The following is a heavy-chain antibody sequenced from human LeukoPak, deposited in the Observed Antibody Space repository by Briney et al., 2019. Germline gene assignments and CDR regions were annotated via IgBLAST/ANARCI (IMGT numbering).Heavy chain of an antibody. D-gene: IGHD1-26*01. CDR3: ARLGWELGNWDY. CDR2: IWYDGSNK. J-gene: IGHJ4*02. Sequence: GGSLRLSCAASGFTFSSYGMHWVRQAPGKGLEWVAVIWYDGSNKYYADSVKGRFTISRDNSKNTLYLQMNSLRAEDTAVYYCARLGWELGNWDYWGQGILVTVSS. CDR1: GFTFSSYG. V-gene: IGHV3-33*01.